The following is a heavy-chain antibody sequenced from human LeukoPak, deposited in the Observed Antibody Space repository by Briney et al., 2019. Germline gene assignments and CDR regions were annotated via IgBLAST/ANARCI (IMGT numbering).Heavy chain of an antibody. J-gene: IGHJ4*02. Sequence: GGSLRLSCAASGFTSSTYCMHWVRQAPGKGPMWVSRICPDGTVTNYADSVKARFIISRDNAGNTVYLQMNSLRVEDTAVYYCVRDFRSADYWGQGTLVTVSS. CDR2: ICPDGTVT. V-gene: IGHV3-74*01. CDR1: GFTSSTYC. CDR3: VRDFRSADY.